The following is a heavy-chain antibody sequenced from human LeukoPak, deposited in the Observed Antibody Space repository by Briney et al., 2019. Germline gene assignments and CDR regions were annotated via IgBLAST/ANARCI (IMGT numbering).Heavy chain of an antibody. CDR3: ARYLPYCSSTSCYHYSFDY. CDR2: IYYSGST. Sequence: PSQTLSLTCTVSGVSISPYYWSWIRQPPGKGLEWIGYIYYSGSTNYNPSLKSRVTISLDTSKNQFSLKLSSVIAADAAVCYCARYLPYCSSTSCYHYSFDYWGQGTLVTVSS. CDR1: GVSISPYY. J-gene: IGHJ4*02. D-gene: IGHD2-2*01. V-gene: IGHV4-59*01.